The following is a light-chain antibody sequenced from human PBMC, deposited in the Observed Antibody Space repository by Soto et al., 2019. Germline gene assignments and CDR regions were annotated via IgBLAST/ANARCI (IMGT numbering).Light chain of an antibody. CDR3: HQYTNWPPWT. CDR2: AAS. CDR1: QSVSSD. V-gene: IGKV3-15*01. Sequence: EIVMTQSPATLSVSPGERATLSCRASQSVSSDLAWYQQKPGQAPRLLIYAASNRATGIPARFSGSGSGTEVTLPISSLQSEDFAVYYCHQYTNWPPWTFGQGTKVEIK. J-gene: IGKJ1*01.